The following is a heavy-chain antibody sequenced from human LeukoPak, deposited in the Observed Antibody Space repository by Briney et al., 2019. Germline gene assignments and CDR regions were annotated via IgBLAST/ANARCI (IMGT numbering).Heavy chain of an antibody. CDR2: IWYDGSDR. Sequence: SGRSLRLSCAASQFSFSNYGMHWVRQAPGKGLEWVAVIWYDGSDRYYADSVKGRFTISRDNSKSTLYLQMNSLRAEDTAVYYCATEGFVVAAAGHIGYFHHWGQGTLVTVSS. CDR1: QFSFSNYG. D-gene: IGHD6-13*01. CDR3: ATEGFVVAAAGHIGYFHH. J-gene: IGHJ1*01. V-gene: IGHV3-33*01.